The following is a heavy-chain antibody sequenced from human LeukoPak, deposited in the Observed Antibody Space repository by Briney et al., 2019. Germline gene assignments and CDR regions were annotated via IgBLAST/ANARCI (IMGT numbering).Heavy chain of an antibody. Sequence: PGGSLRLSCAASGFTFSIYAMSWVRQAPGKGLEWVSAISGSGGSTYYADSVKGRFTISRDNSKNTLYLQMNSLRAEDTAVYYCEKLDLARYNWGPAFDIWGQGTMVTVSS. CDR3: EKLDLARYNWGPAFDI. CDR2: ISGSGGST. J-gene: IGHJ3*02. V-gene: IGHV3-23*01. CDR1: GFTFSIYA. D-gene: IGHD1-20*01.